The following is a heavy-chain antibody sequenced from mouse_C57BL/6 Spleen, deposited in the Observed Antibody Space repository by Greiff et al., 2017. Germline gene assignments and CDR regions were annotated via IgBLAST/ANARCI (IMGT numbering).Heavy chain of an antibody. CDR1: GYAFSSSW. CDR3: AKYDYDVSYYFDY. V-gene: IGHV1-82*01. CDR2: IYPGDGDT. D-gene: IGHD2-4*01. J-gene: IGHJ2*01. Sequence: QVQLQQPGAELVKPGASVKLSCKASGYAFSSSWLNWVKQRPGKGLEWIGRIYPGDGDTNYNGKFKGKATLTADKSSSTAYMQLSSLTSEDSAVYFCAKYDYDVSYYFDYWGQGTTLTVSS.